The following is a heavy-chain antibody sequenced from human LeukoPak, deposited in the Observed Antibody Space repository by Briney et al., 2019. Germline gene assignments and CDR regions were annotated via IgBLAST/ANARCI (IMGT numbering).Heavy chain of an antibody. D-gene: IGHD2-15*01. CDR1: GGSISSGDYY. V-gene: IGHV4-30-4*08. CDR2: IYYSGST. Sequence: SETLSLTCTVSGGSISSGDYYWSWIRLPPGKGLEWIGYIYYSGSTYYNPSLKSRVTISVDRSKNQFSLKLSSVTAADTAVYYCARVPYCSGGSCYSYWYFDLWGRGTLVTVSS. CDR3: ARVPYCSGGSCYSYWYFDL. J-gene: IGHJ2*01.